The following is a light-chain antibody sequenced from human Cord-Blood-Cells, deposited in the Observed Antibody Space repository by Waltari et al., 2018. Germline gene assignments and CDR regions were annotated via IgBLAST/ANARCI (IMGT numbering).Light chain of an antibody. CDR1: RTHVGGYNH. V-gene: IGLV2-8*01. CDR3: SSYAGSNNYV. J-gene: IGLJ1*01. Sequence: QSALTHPPSASGSPGQSVTISCTGTRTHVGGYNHVSWYQQHPGKAPKLMIYEVSKRPSGVPDRFSGSKSGNTASLTVSGLQAEDEADYYCSSYAGSNNYVFGTGTKVTVL. CDR2: EVS.